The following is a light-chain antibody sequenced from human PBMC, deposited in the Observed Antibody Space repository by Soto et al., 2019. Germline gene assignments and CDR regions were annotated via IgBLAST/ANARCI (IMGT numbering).Light chain of an antibody. J-gene: IGLJ2*01. CDR1: SSNIGAGYD. V-gene: IGLV1-40*01. CDR3: LSYDSSLL. Sequence: QSVLTQPPSVSGAPGQRVTISCTGSSSNIGAGYDVHWYQQLPGTAPKLLIYGNTNRPSGVPDRFSGSKSGTSASLAITGLQAEDEAIYYCLSYDSSLLFGGGTQLTVL. CDR2: GNT.